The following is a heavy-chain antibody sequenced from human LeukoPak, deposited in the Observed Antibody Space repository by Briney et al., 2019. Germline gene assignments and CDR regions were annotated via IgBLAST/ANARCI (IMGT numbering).Heavy chain of an antibody. Sequence: PGGSLRLSCAASGFTFSSYAMSWVRQAPGKGLEWVSAISGSGGSTYYADSVKGRFTISRDNAKNSLYLQMNSLRAEDTAVYYCGVYSNYVANWFDPWGQGTLVTVSS. D-gene: IGHD4-11*01. V-gene: IGHV3-23*01. CDR2: ISGSGGST. J-gene: IGHJ5*02. CDR3: GVYSNYVANWFDP. CDR1: GFTFSSYA.